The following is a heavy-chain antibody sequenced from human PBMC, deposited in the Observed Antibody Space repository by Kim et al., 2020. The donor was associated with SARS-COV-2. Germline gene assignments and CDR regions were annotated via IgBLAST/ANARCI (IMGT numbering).Heavy chain of an antibody. CDR1: GFSLSTTGMC. V-gene: IGHV2-70*17. J-gene: IGHJ4*02. D-gene: IGHD1-26*01. CDR3: ARTPTATIDYYFYY. CDR2: IDWDDDK. Sequence: SGPTLVKPTQTLTLTCTFSGFSLSTTGMCVSWIRQPPGKALEWLARIDWDDDKFYNTSLKTRLYISKDTSKNQVVLSMTDMDPGDTATYYCARTPTATIDYYFYYWGPGTLITVSS.